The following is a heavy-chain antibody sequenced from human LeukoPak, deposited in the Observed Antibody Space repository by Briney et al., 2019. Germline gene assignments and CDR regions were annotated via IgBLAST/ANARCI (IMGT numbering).Heavy chain of an antibody. Sequence: GGSLRLSCAASGLTVSSSYMSWVRQAPGKGLEWVSIIYNDGSTYYADSMKGRFTISRDNSKNTLYLQVNSLRAEDTAMYYCARVSHYGSGYYYTLAYWGQGTLVTVSS. CDR3: ARVSHYGSGYYYTLAY. J-gene: IGHJ4*02. CDR1: GLTVSSSY. CDR2: IYNDGST. V-gene: IGHV3-53*01. D-gene: IGHD3-10*01.